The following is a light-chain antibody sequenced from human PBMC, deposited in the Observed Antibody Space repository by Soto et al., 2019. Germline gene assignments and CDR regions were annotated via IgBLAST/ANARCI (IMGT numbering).Light chain of an antibody. CDR3: QHYNNWVLT. V-gene: IGKV3D-15*01. J-gene: IGKJ4*01. CDR2: DTS. CDR1: RSAGNN. Sequence: IVMTQSPATLSVSLGERVTLSCRASRSAGNNLAWYQQRVGQAPRLVIFDTSTRATGIPARFSGSGSETEFTLTINSLQAEDFAVYYCQHYNNWVLTFGGGIKVDIK.